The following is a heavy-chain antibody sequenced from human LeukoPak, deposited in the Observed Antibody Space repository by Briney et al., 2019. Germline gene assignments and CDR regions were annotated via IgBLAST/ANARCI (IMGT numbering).Heavy chain of an antibody. J-gene: IGHJ6*02. Sequence: GASVKVSCKASGYTLTGYYMNWVRQAPGQGLEWMGRIIPILGIANYAQKFQGRVTITADKSTSTAYMELSSLRSEDTAVYYCARDLITMVRGAVFLYGMDVWGQGTTVTVSS. CDR3: ARDLITMVRGAVFLYGMDV. CDR1: GYTLTGYY. V-gene: IGHV1-69*04. D-gene: IGHD3-10*01. CDR2: IIPILGIA.